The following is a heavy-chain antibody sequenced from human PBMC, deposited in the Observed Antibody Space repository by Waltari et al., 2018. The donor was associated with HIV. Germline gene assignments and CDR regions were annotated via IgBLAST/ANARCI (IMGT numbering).Heavy chain of an antibody. CDR1: GFTLSSYG. CDR3: ARKYSSSWGAPFDY. V-gene: IGHV3-33*01. Sequence: QVQLVESGGGVVQPGRSLRLSCATSGFTLSSYGMHWVRQAPGKGLEWVTVIWYDGSKKYYADSGKGRLTISRDNSKNTLYLQMNSLRIEDTAVYYCARKYSSSWGAPFDYWGQGTLVTVSS. CDR2: IWYDGSKK. D-gene: IGHD6-13*01. J-gene: IGHJ4*02.